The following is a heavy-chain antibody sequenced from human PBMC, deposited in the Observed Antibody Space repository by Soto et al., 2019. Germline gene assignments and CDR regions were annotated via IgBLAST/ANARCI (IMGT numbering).Heavy chain of an antibody. J-gene: IGHJ4*02. V-gene: IGHV4-31*03. CDR3: ARDVLILADLPDGHYFDY. CDR1: GGSISSGGYY. CDR2: IYYSGST. Sequence: PSETLSLTCTVSGGSISSGGYYWSWIRQHPGKGLEWIGYIYYSGSTYYNPSLKSRVTISVDTSKNHFSLKLSSVTAADTAVYYCARDVLILADLPDGHYFDYWGQGTLVTVSS. D-gene: IGHD2-8*01.